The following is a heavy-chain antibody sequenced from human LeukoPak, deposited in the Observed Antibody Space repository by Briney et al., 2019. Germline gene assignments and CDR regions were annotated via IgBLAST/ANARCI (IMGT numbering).Heavy chain of an antibody. CDR2: IIPILGIA. Sequence: ASVKVSCKASGGTFSSYAISWVRQAPGQGLEWMGRIIPILGIANYAQKFQGRVTITADKSTSTAYMELSSLRSEDTAVYYCARGYYYDSSGYGPWGQGTLVTVSS. V-gene: IGHV1-69*04. CDR3: ARGYYYDSSGYGP. CDR1: GGTFSSYA. J-gene: IGHJ5*02. D-gene: IGHD3-22*01.